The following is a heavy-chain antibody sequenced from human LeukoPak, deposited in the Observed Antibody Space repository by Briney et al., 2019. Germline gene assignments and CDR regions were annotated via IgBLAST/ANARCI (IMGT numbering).Heavy chain of an antibody. CDR3: GRQGYTASYYFLDY. D-gene: IGHD1-26*01. V-gene: IGHV4-4*07. CDR1: NGFIHRYY. CDR2: IYNWRTT. J-gene: IGHJ4*02. Sequence: SETLSFTCTDSNGFIHRYYWVWIRQSSANRLLCIGRIYNWRTTNYSPSLKSRLSMSLDTSKNQFYLTLRSVTAADTAVYYCGRQGYTASYYFLDYWSQGSLVTVSS.